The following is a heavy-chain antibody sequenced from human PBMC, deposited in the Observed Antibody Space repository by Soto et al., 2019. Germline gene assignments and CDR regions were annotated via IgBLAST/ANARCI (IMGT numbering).Heavy chain of an antibody. CDR1: GFSLSTSGVG. J-gene: IGHJ5*02. CDR2: IYWNDDK. CDR3: AHIRLVFLTWDYKSFNWFDP. V-gene: IGHV2-5*01. Sequence: ASGPTLVNPTQTLTLTCTFSGFSLSTSGVGVGWIRQPPGKALEWLALIYWNDDKRYSPSLKSRLTITKDTSKNQVVLTMTNMDPVDTATYYCAHIRLVFLTWDYKSFNWFDPWGQGTLVTVSS. D-gene: IGHD1-7*01.